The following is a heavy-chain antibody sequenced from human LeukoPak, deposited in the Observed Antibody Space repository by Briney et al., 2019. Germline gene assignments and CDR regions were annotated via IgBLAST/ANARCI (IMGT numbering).Heavy chain of an antibody. CDR3: AKAYCTSTSCYTSDAFDM. Sequence: GGSLRLSCAASGFTVSSNYMSWVRQAPGKGLEWVSAISGSGVSTYDADSVKGRFTISRDNSKNTLYLQMHSLRVEDTAVYYCAKAYCTSTSCYTSDAFDMWGQGTMVTVSS. V-gene: IGHV3-23*01. J-gene: IGHJ3*02. CDR1: GFTVSSNY. CDR2: ISGSGVST. D-gene: IGHD2-2*02.